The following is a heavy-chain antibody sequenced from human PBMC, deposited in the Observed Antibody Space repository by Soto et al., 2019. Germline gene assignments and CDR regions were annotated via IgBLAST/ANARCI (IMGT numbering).Heavy chain of an antibody. CDR3: ARGWGSTWYYFDS. V-gene: IGHV4-59*01. J-gene: IGHJ4*02. CDR1: GVSSTSFY. CDR2: IFDNGDV. D-gene: IGHD3-16*01. Sequence: QVRLQESGPGLVRPSETLSLTCTVSGVSSTSFYWSWIRQSPGKGLEWIGYIFDNGDVKYNPTLMSRLTMSIEVSKNEFSPRLKSGTAAETAIYYCARGWGSTWYYFDSWGEGTLVTVSS.